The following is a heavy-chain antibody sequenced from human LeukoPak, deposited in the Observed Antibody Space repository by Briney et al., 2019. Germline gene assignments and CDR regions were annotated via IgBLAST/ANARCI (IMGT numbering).Heavy chain of an antibody. D-gene: IGHD3-16*01. V-gene: IGHV3-48*01. CDR2: ISGDGNAK. Sequence: GGSLRLSCAPSRFSFRSSSINAVRQAPGKGLEWVSYISGDGNAKHYTDSVKGRFTISRDNAKNALYLQMNSLRAEDTAVYFCARYYVNEFDYWGQGTLVTVSS. J-gene: IGHJ4*02. CDR3: ARYYVNEFDY. CDR1: RFSFRSSS.